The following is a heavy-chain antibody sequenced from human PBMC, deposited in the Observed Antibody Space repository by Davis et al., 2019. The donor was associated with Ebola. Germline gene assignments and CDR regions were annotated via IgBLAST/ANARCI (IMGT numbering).Heavy chain of an antibody. Sequence: SVKVSCKTSGGTFNTFALSWVRQAPGRGLEWMGGIIPIYGAADYAQKFQGRVTITADEFTTTTYMELTSLRSEDTAVYYCARDFARGPTRPLDPWGQGTLVTVSS. CDR1: GGTFNTFA. V-gene: IGHV1-69*13. D-gene: IGHD2-21*01. J-gene: IGHJ5*02. CDR3: ARDFARGPTRPLDP. CDR2: IIPIYGAA.